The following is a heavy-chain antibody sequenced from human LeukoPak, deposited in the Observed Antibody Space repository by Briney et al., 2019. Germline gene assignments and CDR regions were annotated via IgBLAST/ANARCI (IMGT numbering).Heavy chain of an antibody. J-gene: IGHJ6*03. CDR2: ISGSGDIT. CDR3: AKCRRNFGSGWEYHYYMDV. V-gene: IGHV3-23*01. Sequence: PGGSLRRSCAASGFTFSSYAMSWVRQAPGKGLEWVSGISGSGDITYYADSVKGRFTISRDNSKSTLYLQMNSLRAEDTAVYYCAKCRRNFGSGWEYHYYMDVWGKGTTVIVSS. D-gene: IGHD6-19*01. CDR1: GFTFSSYA.